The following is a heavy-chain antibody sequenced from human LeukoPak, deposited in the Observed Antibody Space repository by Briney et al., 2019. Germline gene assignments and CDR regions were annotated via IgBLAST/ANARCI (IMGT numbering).Heavy chain of an antibody. J-gene: IGHJ4*02. CDR2: IWYDGSNK. CDR3: AKDDSSGYSPIFDY. Sequence: GGSLRLSCAASGFTFSSYGMHWVRQAPGKGLEWVAVIWYDGSNKYYADSVKGRFTISRDNSKNTLYLQMNSLRAEDTAVYYCAKDDSSGYSPIFDYWGQGTLVTVSS. D-gene: IGHD3-22*01. CDR1: GFTFSSYG. V-gene: IGHV3-33*06.